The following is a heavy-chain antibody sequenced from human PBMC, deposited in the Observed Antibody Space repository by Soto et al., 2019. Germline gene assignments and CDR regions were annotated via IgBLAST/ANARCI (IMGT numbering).Heavy chain of an antibody. CDR1: GGSISSSSYY. J-gene: IGHJ6*03. CDR2: IYYSGST. CDR3: ARKHGYDFWSGYYGYYYYMDV. Sequence: PSETLSLTCTVSGGSISSSSYYWGWIRQPPGKGLEWIGSIYYSGSTYYNPSLKSRVTISVDTSKNQFSLKLSSVTAADTAVYYCARKHGYDFWSGYYGYYYYMDVWGKGTTVTVSS. V-gene: IGHV4-39*01. D-gene: IGHD3-3*01.